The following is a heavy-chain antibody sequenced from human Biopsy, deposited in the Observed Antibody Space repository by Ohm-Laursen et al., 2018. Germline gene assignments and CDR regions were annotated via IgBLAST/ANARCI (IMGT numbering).Heavy chain of an antibody. D-gene: IGHD2-2*01. Sequence: EASVKASCKASGYTFSDYILNWVRQAPGQGLEWMGWINTRRGDTNYAQKFQGRVTMTRDTSTTTVFMELTSLRSDDTAMYYCARVEDSTRHWYFDLWGRGTQVTVSS. CDR3: ARVEDSTRHWYFDL. V-gene: IGHV1-18*01. J-gene: IGHJ2*01. CDR1: GYTFSDYI. CDR2: INTRRGDT.